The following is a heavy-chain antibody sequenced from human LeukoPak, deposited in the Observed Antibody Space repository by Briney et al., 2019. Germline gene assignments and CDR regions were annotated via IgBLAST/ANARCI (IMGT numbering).Heavy chain of an antibody. V-gene: IGHV4-31*03. J-gene: IGHJ4*02. Sequence: PSETLSLTCTVSGVSISSGGYYWSWLRQHPGKGLEWIGYIYYSGSTYYNPSLKSRVTISVDTSKNQFSLKLSSVTAADTAVYYCARSERGSGYYAHPSYWGQGTLVTVSS. CDR2: IYYSGST. CDR1: GVSISSGGYY. CDR3: ARSERGSGYYAHPSY. D-gene: IGHD3-22*01.